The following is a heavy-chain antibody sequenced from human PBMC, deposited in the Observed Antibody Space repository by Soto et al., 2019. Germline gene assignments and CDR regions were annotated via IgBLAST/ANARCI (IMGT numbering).Heavy chain of an antibody. CDR3: ARFAQYYYDSSGYYYAGFDC. J-gene: IGHJ4*02. CDR1: GYTFTGYY. Sequence: GASVKVSCKASGYTFTGYYMHWVRQAPGQGLEWMGWINPNSGGTNYAQKFQGRVTMTRDTSISTAYMELSRLRSDDTAVYYCARFAQYYYDSSGYYYAGFDCWGQGTLVTVSS. V-gene: IGHV1-2*02. CDR2: INPNSGGT. D-gene: IGHD3-22*01.